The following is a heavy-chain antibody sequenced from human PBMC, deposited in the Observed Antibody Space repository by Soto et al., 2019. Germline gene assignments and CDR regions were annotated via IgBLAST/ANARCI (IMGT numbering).Heavy chain of an antibody. J-gene: IGHJ3*02. Sequence: VKVSCTASGFTFTSSAVQWVRQARGQRLEWIGWIVVCSGNTNYAQKLQGRVTMTTDTSTSTAYVELRSLRSDDTAVYYCAVLVAYCGGDCLNDAFDIWGQGTMVTVSS. CDR3: AVLVAYCGGDCLNDAFDI. CDR2: IVVCSGNT. CDR1: GFTFTSSA. V-gene: IGHV1-58*01. D-gene: IGHD2-21*02.